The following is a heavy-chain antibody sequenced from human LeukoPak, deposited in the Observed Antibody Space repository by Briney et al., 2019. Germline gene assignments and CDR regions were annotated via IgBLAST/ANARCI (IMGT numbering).Heavy chain of an antibody. Sequence: ASVKVSCKASGYTFTRYYMHWVRQAPGQGLEWMGIIDPSGGSTSYAQNFQGGVTMTRDATTSTVYLELSSLRSEDTAVYYCARDFGEMPNYWGQGTLVTASS. D-gene: IGHD5-24*01. CDR1: GYTFTRYY. CDR3: ARDFGEMPNY. CDR2: IDPSGGST. V-gene: IGHV1-46*01. J-gene: IGHJ4*02.